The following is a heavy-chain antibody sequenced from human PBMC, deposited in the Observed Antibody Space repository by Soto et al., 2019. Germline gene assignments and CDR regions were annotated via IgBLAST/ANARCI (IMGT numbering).Heavy chain of an antibody. CDR3: AREEGYCDGGPCYRGAFDF. J-gene: IGHJ3*01. CDR1: GFTFSDYS. V-gene: IGHV3-21*02. Sequence: EVQLVESGGGLVKPGGSPRLSCAASGFTFSDYSMLWVRQAPGKGLEWLAFIGNSNNPTFYADSVRGRFTISRDNPEISVYLQMTSLRAEDTAVYFCAREEGYCDGGPCYRGAFDFWGQGTIVTVSS. CDR2: IGNSNNPT. D-gene: IGHD2-15*01.